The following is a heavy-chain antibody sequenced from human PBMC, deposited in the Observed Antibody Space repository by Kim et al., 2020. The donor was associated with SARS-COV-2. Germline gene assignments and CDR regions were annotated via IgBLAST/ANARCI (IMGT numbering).Heavy chain of an antibody. CDR3: ARLRRVTIFGVVIDTMDV. D-gene: IGHD3-3*01. CDR1: GGSISSSSYY. CDR2: IHYTGNT. J-gene: IGHJ6*02. Sequence: LETLSLTCTVSGGSISSSSYYWGWSRQPPGKGLEWIGSIHYTGNTYYNPSLKNRVTISVDTSKNQFSLKLTSVTAADTAVYYCARLRRVTIFGVVIDTMDVWGQGTTVTVSS. V-gene: IGHV4-39*01.